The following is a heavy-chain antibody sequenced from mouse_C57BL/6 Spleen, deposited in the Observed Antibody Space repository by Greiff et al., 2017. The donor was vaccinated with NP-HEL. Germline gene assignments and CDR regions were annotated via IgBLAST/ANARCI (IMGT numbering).Heavy chain of an antibody. CDR1: GYTFTSYW. Sequence: QVQLQQPGAELVRPGSSVKLSCKASGYTFTSYWMHWVKQRPIQGLEWIGNIDPSDSETHYNQKFKDKATLTVDKSSITAYMQLSSLTSEDSAVYYWAVPYYYGSSIDYWGQGTTLTVSS. J-gene: IGHJ2*01. CDR3: AVPYYYGSSIDY. D-gene: IGHD1-1*01. CDR2: IDPSDSET. V-gene: IGHV1-52*01.